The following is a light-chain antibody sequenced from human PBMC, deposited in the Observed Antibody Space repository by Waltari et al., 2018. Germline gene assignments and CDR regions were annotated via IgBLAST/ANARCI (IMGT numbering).Light chain of an antibody. CDR1: SSNIASNT. V-gene: IGLV1-44*01. CDR3: ATWDDSLNGPV. J-gene: IGLJ3*02. Sequence: QSVLTQPPSASGTPGQRVTISCSGSSSNIASNTVHGYQQLPGTAPKLLLYNNHQRPSGVPDRFSGSKSGTSASLAISGLQSEDEADYYCATWDDSLNGPVFGGGTKLTVL. CDR2: NNH.